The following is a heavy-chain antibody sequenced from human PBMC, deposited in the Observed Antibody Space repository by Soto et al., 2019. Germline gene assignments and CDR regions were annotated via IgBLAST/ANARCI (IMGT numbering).Heavy chain of an antibody. J-gene: IGHJ4*02. CDR3: ASRTRGYYFDY. CDR2: ISSNGGST. Sequence: GGSVRLSCAASGFTFSSYAMHWVRQAPGKGLEYVSAISSNGGSTYYANSVKGRFTISRDNSKNTLYLQMGSLRAEDMAVYYCASRTRGYYFDYWGQGTLVTVSS. D-gene: IGHD5-12*01. V-gene: IGHV3-64*01. CDR1: GFTFSSYA.